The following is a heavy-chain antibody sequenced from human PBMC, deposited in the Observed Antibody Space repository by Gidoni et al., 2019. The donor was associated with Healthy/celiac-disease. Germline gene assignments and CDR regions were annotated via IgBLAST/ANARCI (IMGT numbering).Heavy chain of an antibody. D-gene: IGHD3-22*01. CDR1: GFALGGYA. J-gene: IGHJ3*02. CDR2: IRSKAYGGTT. Sequence: EVQLVESGGGLVQPGRSLRLSCTASGFALGGYAMSWVRQAPGKGLEWVGFIRSKAYGGTTEYAASVKGRFTISRDDSKSIAYLQMNSLKTEDTAVYYCTRGYFYYDSSGYPDPFDIWGQGTMVTVSS. CDR3: TRGYFYYDSSGYPDPFDI. V-gene: IGHV3-49*04.